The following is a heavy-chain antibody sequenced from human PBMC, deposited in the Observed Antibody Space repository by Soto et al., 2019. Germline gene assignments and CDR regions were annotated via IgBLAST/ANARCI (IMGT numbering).Heavy chain of an antibody. CDR1: GYTFTSYA. V-gene: IGHV1-3*01. D-gene: IGHD5-18*01. CDR2: INAGNGNT. CDR3: ARTLTPHVDTAPFDY. Sequence: QVQLVQSGAEVKKPGASVKVSCKASGYTFTSYAMHWVRQAPGQRLEWMGWINAGNGNTKYSQKFQGRVTITRDTSXXTAYMELSSLRSEDTAVYYCARTLTPHVDTAPFDYWGQGTLVTVSS. J-gene: IGHJ4*02.